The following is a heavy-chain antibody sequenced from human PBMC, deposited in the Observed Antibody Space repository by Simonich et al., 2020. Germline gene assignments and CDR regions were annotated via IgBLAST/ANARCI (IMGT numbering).Heavy chain of an antibody. D-gene: IGHD1-1*01. CDR1: GYTFPSYV. V-gene: IGHV1-18*01. J-gene: IGHJ3*02. CDR3: ARSTTGTTAFDI. CDR2: ISAYNGNT. Sequence: QVQLVQSGAEVKKPGASVQVSCKASGYTFPSYVISWVRQAPGQGREWMGWISAYNGNTNYAQTLQGRVTMTTDTSTSTAYMELRSLRSDDTAVYYCARSTTGTTAFDIWGQGTMVTVSS.